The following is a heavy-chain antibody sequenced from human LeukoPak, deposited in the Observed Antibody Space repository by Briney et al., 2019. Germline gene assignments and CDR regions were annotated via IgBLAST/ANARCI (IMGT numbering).Heavy chain of an antibody. CDR3: ARVGSAAATADC. CDR1: GYTFTSYY. Sequence: ASVKVSCKASGYTFTSYYMHWMRQVPGQGPEWMGIINPRGGSTDYAQKFQGRITMTSDTSTSTVYMELNSLRSDDTAVYFCARVGSAAATADCWGQGTLVTVSS. J-gene: IGHJ4*02. CDR2: INPRGGST. V-gene: IGHV1-46*01. D-gene: IGHD6-25*01.